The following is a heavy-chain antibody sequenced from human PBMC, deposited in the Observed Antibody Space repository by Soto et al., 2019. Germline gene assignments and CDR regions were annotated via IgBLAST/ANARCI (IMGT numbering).Heavy chain of an antibody. D-gene: IGHD2-2*01. CDR1: GGTFSSYA. V-gene: IGHV1-69*01. Sequence: QVQLVQSGAEVKKPGSSVKVSCKASGGTFSSYAISWVRQAPGQGLEWMGGIIPISGTANYAQKFQGRVTITADESTSTAYMVLSRLRSEDTAVYYGARSEGSSTSLEIYYYYYYGMDVWGQGTTVTVSS. CDR3: ARSEGSSTSLEIYYYYYYGMDV. CDR2: IIPISGTA. J-gene: IGHJ6*02.